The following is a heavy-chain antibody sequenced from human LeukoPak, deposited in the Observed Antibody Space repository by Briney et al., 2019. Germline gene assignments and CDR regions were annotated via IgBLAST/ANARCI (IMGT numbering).Heavy chain of an antibody. D-gene: IGHD2/OR15-2a*01. CDR1: GFTFSNSW. V-gene: IGHV3-7*01. J-gene: IGHJ4*02. Sequence: GGSLRLSCTGSGFTFSNSWMTWVRQAPGKVLEWVADIKEDGSVKNYVEYVKGRFTISRDNAKNSLHLQMSSLRVEDTAVYYCARDRAYSTYDYWGQGALVRVSS. CDR2: IKEDGSVK. CDR3: ARDRAYSTYDY.